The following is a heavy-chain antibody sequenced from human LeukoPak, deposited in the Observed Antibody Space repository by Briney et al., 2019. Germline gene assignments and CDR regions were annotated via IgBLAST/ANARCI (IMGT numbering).Heavy chain of an antibody. D-gene: IGHD3-22*01. CDR3: ARNRGFYDSSAIGY. V-gene: IGHV3-33*01. CDR1: GFTFSSYG. Sequence: GGSPRLSCAASGFTFSSYGMHWVRQAPGKGLEWVAVIWYDGSNKYYADSVKGRFTISRDNSKNTLYLQMNSLRAEDTAAYYCARNRGFYDSSAIGYWGQGTLVTISS. J-gene: IGHJ4*02. CDR2: IWYDGSNK.